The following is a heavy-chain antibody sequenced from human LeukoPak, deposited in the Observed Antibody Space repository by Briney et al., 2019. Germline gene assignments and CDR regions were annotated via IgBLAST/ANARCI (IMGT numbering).Heavy chain of an antibody. J-gene: IGHJ6*02. V-gene: IGHV3-30-3*01. CDR1: GFTFSSYA. D-gene: IGHD3-16*01. Sequence: GRSLRLSCAASGFTFSSYAIHWVRQAPGKGLEWVAVISYDGSNKYYADSVKGRFTISRDNSKNTLYLQMNSLRAEDTAVYYCARGRWGDYYYGMDVWGQGTTVTVSS. CDR2: ISYDGSNK. CDR3: ARGRWGDYYYGMDV.